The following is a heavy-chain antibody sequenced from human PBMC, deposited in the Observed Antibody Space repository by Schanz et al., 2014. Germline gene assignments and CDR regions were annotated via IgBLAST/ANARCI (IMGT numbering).Heavy chain of an antibody. J-gene: IGHJ4*02. CDR3: ARDDGGGYNQIDY. CDR2: IYSGGST. Sequence: EVRLVESGGGLVEPGGSLRLSCSGSGFTVSSNYMSWVRQAPGKGLEWVSVIYSGGSTYYADSVKGRFTISRDNSENTLFLEMNSLRLEDTAVYYCARDDGGGYNQIDYWGQGALVTVSS. CDR1: GFTVSSNY. D-gene: IGHD5-12*01. V-gene: IGHV3-66*02.